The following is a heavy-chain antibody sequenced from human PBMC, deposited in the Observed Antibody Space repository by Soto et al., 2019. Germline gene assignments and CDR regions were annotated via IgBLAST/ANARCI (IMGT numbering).Heavy chain of an antibody. CDR1: GFTFGDYA. CDR3: TREWELPGHHYYYGMDV. J-gene: IGHJ6*02. Sequence: GGSLRLSCTASGFTFGDYAMSWVRQAPGKGLEWVGFIRSKAYGGTTEYAASVKGRFTISRDDSKSIAYLQMNSLKTEGTAVYYCTREWELPGHHYYYGMDVWGQGTTVTVSS. CDR2: IRSKAYGGTT. D-gene: IGHD1-26*01. V-gene: IGHV3-49*04.